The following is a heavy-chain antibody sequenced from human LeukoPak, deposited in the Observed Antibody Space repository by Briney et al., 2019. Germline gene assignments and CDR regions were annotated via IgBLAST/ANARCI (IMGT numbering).Heavy chain of an antibody. D-gene: IGHD4-17*01. Sequence: PSETLSLTCTVSGHSISSYYWSWIRQPAGKGLEWIGRIYTSGSTNYNPSLKSRVTMSVDTSKNQFSLKLSSVTAADTAVYYCARDEKGYGVYYAPQGGFDYWGQGTLVTVSS. J-gene: IGHJ4*02. CDR1: GHSISSYY. CDR3: ARDEKGYGVYYAPQGGFDY. CDR2: IYTSGST. V-gene: IGHV4-4*07.